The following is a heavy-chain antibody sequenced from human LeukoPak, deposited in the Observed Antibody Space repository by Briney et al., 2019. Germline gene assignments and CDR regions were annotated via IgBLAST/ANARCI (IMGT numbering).Heavy chain of an antibody. D-gene: IGHD3-10*01. Sequence: GGSLRLSCAASGFTFSSYVMSWVRQAPGKGLEWVSTISGSGGSTYYADSVKGRFTISRDNPKNTLSLQMNSLRAEDTAVYCCATEVWFRADSWGQGTLVTVSS. V-gene: IGHV3-23*01. CDR1: GFTFSSYV. CDR3: ATEVWFRADS. CDR2: ISGSGGST. J-gene: IGHJ4*02.